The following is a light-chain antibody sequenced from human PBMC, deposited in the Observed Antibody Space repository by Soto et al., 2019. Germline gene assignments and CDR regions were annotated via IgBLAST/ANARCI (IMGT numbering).Light chain of an antibody. J-gene: IGKJ1*01. CDR1: QTVSSSY. CDR3: QQYGSSPRT. V-gene: IGKV3-20*01. CDR2: GAS. Sequence: IVLNLSPGTLSLSTEERATLSCRASQTVSSSYLAWYQQKPGQAPRLLIYGASNRATGIPDRFGGSGSGADFTLTISRLEPEDFAVYYCQQYGSSPRTFCHGTKADIK.